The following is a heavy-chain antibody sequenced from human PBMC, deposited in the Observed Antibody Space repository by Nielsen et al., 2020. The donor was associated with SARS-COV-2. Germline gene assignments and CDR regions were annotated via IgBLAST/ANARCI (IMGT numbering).Heavy chain of an antibody. CDR2: IHYTGST. J-gene: IGHJ4*02. CDR1: GGSMSNSNYY. D-gene: IGHD6-19*01. Sequence: SETLSPTCTVSGGSMSNSNYYWGWIRQPPGRGLEWIGGIHYTGSTYYNPSLTSRATLSVDTSKKQFSLRLSSVTAADTAVYYCARQSRWLANFDYWGQGTLVTVSS. V-gene: IGHV4-39*01. CDR3: ARQSRWLANFDY.